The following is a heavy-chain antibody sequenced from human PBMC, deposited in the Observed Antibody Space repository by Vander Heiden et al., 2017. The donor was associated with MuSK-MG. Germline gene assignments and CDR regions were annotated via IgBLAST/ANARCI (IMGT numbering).Heavy chain of an antibody. CDR2: INQGGSET. CDR3: ASPAGDDSTDWYFDL. D-gene: IGHD4-17*01. CDR1: GFTSRGYW. V-gene: IGHV3-7*01. J-gene: IGHJ2*01. Sequence: EVQLVESWGGLVQPGGSLRLSCAASGFTSRGYWMSWVRQAPGKGMEWVANINQGGSETDYVDSVKGRFTISRDNAKNVLFLQMNGLRAENSAIYYCASPAGDDSTDWYFDLWGRGALFTVS.